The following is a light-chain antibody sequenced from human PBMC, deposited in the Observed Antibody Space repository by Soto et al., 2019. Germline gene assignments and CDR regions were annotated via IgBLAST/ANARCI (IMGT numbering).Light chain of an antibody. J-gene: IGKJ3*01. Sequence: EIVMTQSPATLSVSPGERATLSCRASQSVSSNLAWYHQKPGQAPRLLIYGASTRATGIPARFSGSGSGKEFTRTISSLQSEDFAVYYCQQYNNWPFTFGPGTKVDIK. CDR2: GAS. CDR3: QQYNNWPFT. CDR1: QSVSSN. V-gene: IGKV3-15*01.